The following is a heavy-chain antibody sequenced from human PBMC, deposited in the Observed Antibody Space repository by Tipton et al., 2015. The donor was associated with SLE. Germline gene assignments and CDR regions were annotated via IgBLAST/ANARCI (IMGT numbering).Heavy chain of an antibody. Sequence: SLRLSCAASGFTVRSNYMNWVRQAPGKGLEWVSVIYSGGATYYADSVKGRFTISRDNSKNTLYLQMNSLRAEDTAVYYCARVPPGGAVEAYYYGMDVWGQGTTVTVSS. D-gene: IGHD6-19*01. V-gene: IGHV3-66*01. CDR1: GFTVRSNY. J-gene: IGHJ6*02. CDR3: ARVPPGGAVEAYYYGMDV. CDR2: IYSGGAT.